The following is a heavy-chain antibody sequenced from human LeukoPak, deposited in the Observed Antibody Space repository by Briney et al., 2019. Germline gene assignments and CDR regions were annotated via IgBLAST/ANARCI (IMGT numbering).Heavy chain of an antibody. V-gene: IGHV4-59*01. Sequence: SETLSLTCTVSGGSISSYYWSWIRQPPGRGLEWIGYIYYSGSTNYNPSLKSRVTISVDTSKNQFSLKLSSVTAADTAVYYCARDRSLDYWGQGTLVTVSS. CDR3: ARDRSLDY. CDR1: GGSISSYY. J-gene: IGHJ4*02. CDR2: IYYSGST.